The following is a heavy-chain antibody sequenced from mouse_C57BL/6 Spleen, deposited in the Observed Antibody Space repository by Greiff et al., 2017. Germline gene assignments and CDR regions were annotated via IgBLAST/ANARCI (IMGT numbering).Heavy chain of an antibody. CDR2: IHPNSGST. CDR3: ESALLLDYAMDY. CDR1: GYTFTSYW. J-gene: IGHJ4*01. Sequence: QVQLQQPGAELVKPGASVKLSCKASGYTFTSYWMHWVKQRPGQGLEWIGMIHPNSGSTNYNEKFKSKATLTVDKSSSTSYMQLSSLTSEDSAVYYGESALLLDYAMDYWGQGTSVTVSS. V-gene: IGHV1-64*01. D-gene: IGHD2-10*01.